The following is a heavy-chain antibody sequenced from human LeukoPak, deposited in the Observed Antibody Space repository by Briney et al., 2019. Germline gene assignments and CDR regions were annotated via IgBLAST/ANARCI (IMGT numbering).Heavy chain of an antibody. CDR3: ARGVRTGFFDY. Sequence: SETLSLTCAVSGGSISSGGYSWSWIRQPPGKGLEWIGYIYHSGSTYYNPSLKSRVTISVDRSKNQFSLKLSSVTAADTAVYYCARGVRTGFFDYWGQGTLVTVSS. CDR2: IYHSGST. V-gene: IGHV4-30-2*01. J-gene: IGHJ4*02. D-gene: IGHD3-22*01. CDR1: GGSISSGGYS.